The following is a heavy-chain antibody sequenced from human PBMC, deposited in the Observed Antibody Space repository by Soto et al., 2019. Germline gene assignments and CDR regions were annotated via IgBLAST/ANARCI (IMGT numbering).Heavy chain of an antibody. CDR1: GASISRYY. V-gene: IGHV4-59*01. CDR3: ARESWYYYGSGSYYYYGMDV. CDR2: IYYSAST. D-gene: IGHD3-10*01. Sequence: SGTLSLTCTVSGASISRYYWSWIRQPPGKGLEWIGYIYYSASTNYNPSLKSRVTISVDTSKNQFSLKLSSVTAADTAVYYCARESWYYYGSGSYYYYGMDVWGQGTTVT. J-gene: IGHJ6*02.